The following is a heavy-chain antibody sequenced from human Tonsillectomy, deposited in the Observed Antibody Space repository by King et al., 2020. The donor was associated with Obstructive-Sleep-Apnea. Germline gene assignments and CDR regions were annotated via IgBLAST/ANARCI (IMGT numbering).Heavy chain of an antibody. V-gene: IGHV3-11*01. D-gene: IGHD3-10*01. J-gene: IGHJ4*02. CDR3: AREPHYYGSGSLDY. CDR2: ISSSGSAM. Sequence: QLVQSGGGLVKPGGSLRLSCAASGFIFSDYYMSWIRQAPGKGLEWVSYISSSGSAMYYTDSVKGRFTISRDNAKDSLYLQMNSLRVEDTAVYYCAREPHYYGSGSLDYWGQGTLVTVSS. CDR1: GFIFSDYY.